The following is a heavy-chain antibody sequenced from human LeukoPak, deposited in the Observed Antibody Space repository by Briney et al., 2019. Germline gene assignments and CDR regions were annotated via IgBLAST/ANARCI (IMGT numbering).Heavy chain of an antibody. CDR1: GFTFSNYG. D-gene: IGHD3-10*01. J-gene: IGHJ4*02. CDR2: ISDDGSNK. CDR3: AKGRLLWFGELIDY. Sequence: GGSLRLSCVVSGFTFSNYGMQWVRQAPGKGLAWMAFISDDGSNKYHADSVKGRFTISRDNFKNTLYLQMNSLRVGDTAVYYCAKGRLLWFGELIDYWGQGTLVTVSS. V-gene: IGHV3-30*18.